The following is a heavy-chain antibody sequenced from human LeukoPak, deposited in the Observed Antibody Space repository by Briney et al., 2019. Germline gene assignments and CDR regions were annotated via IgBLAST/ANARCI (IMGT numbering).Heavy chain of an antibody. V-gene: IGHV1-69*06. D-gene: IGHD3-9*01. Sequence: ASVKVSCKASGGTFSSYAISWVRQAPGQGLEWMGGIIPIFGTANYAQKFQGRVTITADKSTSTAYMELSSLRFEDTAVYYCAIVLRYFDWSGIDIWGQGTMVTVSS. J-gene: IGHJ3*02. CDR1: GGTFSSYA. CDR2: IIPIFGTA. CDR3: AIVLRYFDWSGIDI.